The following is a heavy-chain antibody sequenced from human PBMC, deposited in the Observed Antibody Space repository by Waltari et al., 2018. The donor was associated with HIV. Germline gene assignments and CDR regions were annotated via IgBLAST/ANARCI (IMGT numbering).Heavy chain of an antibody. CDR3: AKGGKSGDYLDS. V-gene: IGHV5-51*01. J-gene: IGHJ4*02. Sequence: EVPLVQTAAAVQQPGEPLKISCKPSGFSFAGYSIAWVCQVRWEGLEWMRIIYPADSDTRYSPSFQGQVTISVDTSISTAYLQWTPLRASDTAIYYCAKGGKSGDYLDSWGQGSLVIVSS. CDR1: GFSFAGYS. D-gene: IGHD2-15*01. CDR2: IYPADSDT.